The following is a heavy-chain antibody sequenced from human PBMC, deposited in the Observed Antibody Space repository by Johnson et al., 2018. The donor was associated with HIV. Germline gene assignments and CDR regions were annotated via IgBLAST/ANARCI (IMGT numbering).Heavy chain of an antibody. J-gene: IGHJ3*02. Sequence: MLLVESGGGLVKPGGSLRLSCAASGFSFSDYYMSWIRQAPGKGLEWVSGINWNGGTTGYADSVKGRFTISRDNAKNSLYLQMNSLRAEDTALYYCAREATYWYDSSGSPYAFDIWGQGTMVTVSS. CDR2: INWNGGTT. CDR1: GFSFSDYY. CDR3: AREATYWYDSSGSPYAFDI. D-gene: IGHD3-22*01. V-gene: IGHV3-20*04.